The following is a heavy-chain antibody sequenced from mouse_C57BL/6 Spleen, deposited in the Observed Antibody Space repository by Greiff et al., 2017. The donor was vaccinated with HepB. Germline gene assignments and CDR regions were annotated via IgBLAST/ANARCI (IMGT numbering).Heavy chain of an antibody. V-gene: IGHV1-15*01. Sequence: QVHVKQSGAELVRPGASVTLSCKASGYTFTDYEMHWVKQTPVHGLEWIGAIDPETGGTAYNQKFKGKAILTADKSSSTAYMELRSLTSEDSAVYYCTRPSYYYGSSYFDYWGQGTTLTVSS. CDR1: GYTFTDYE. J-gene: IGHJ2*01. CDR3: TRPSYYYGSSYFDY. D-gene: IGHD1-1*01. CDR2: IDPETGGT.